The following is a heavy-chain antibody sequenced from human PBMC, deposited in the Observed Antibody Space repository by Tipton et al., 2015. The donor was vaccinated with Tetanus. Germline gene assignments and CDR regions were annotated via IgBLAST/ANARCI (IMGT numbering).Heavy chain of an antibody. J-gene: IGHJ4*02. V-gene: IGHV3-53*01. D-gene: IGHD7-27*01. Sequence: MQLVQSGGGMTQPGDSLRLSCAASGFTVSSYQMTWVRQAPGKGLEWVSVIYSDGSTYYADSVKGRFTISRDNLKNTLSLQMNSLRAEDTAVYYCAGGLGVDYWGQGTLVTVSS. CDR2: IYSDGST. CDR3: AGGLGVDY. CDR1: GFTVSSYQ.